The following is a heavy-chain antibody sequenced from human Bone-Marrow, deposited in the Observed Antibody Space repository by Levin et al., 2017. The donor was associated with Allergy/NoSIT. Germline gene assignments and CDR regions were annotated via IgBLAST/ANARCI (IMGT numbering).Heavy chain of an antibody. Sequence: PGGSLRLSCAASGVTVGNNYMSWVRQAPGKGLEWVSVIYSVGSTYYAESVKGRFTISRDNSKNTLYLQMNSLRAEDPAIYYCARDPPGGGYWGQGTLVTVSS. CDR1: GVTVGNNY. CDR3: ARDPPGGGY. J-gene: IGHJ4*02. D-gene: IGHD3-10*01. V-gene: IGHV3-53*01. CDR2: IYSVGST.